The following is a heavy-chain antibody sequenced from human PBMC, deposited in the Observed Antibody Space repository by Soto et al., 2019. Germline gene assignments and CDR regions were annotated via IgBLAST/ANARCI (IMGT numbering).Heavy chain of an antibody. D-gene: IGHD3-10*01. J-gene: IGHJ6*02. CDR2: ISSSSSYI. CDR3: ARVAFGESDYYYYYGMDV. V-gene: IGHV3-21*01. Sequence: VGSLRLSCAASGFTFSSYSMNWVRQAPGKGLEWVSSISSSSSYIYYADSVKGRFTISRDNAKNSLYLQMNSLRAEDTAVYYCARVAFGESDYYYYYGMDVWGQGTTVTVSS. CDR1: GFTFSSYS.